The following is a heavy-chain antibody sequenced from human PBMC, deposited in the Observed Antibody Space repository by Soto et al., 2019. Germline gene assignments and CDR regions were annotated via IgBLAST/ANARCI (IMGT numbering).Heavy chain of an antibody. V-gene: IGHV4-30-4*01. CDR1: GGSISSGDYY. Sequence: SETLSLTCTVSGGSISSGDYYWSWIRQPPGKGLEWIGYIYYSGSTYYNPSLKSRVTISVDTSKNQFSLKLSSVTAADTAVYYCARDGYYDSSGYYYYYGMDVWGQGTTVTVSS. J-gene: IGHJ6*02. CDR2: IYYSGST. D-gene: IGHD3-22*01. CDR3: ARDGYYDSSGYYYYYGMDV.